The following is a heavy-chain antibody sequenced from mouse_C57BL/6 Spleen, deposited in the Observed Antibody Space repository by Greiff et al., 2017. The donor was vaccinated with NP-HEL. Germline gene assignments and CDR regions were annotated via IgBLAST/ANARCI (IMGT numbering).Heavy chain of an antibody. CDR2: INPSDGGT. CDR3: TRDSSGFPSYAMDY. D-gene: IGHD3-2*02. J-gene: IGHJ4*01. Sequence: VQLQQPGTELVKPGASVKLSCKASGYTFTSYWMHWVKQRPGQGLEWIGNINPSDGGTNYNAQFKSKATLTVDKSSSTAYMQLSSLTSEYSAIYYCTRDSSGFPSYAMDYWGQGTSVTVSS. CDR1: GYTFTSYW. V-gene: IGHV1-53*01.